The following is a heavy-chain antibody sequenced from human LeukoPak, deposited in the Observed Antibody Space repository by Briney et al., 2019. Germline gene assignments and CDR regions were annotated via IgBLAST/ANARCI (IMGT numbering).Heavy chain of an antibody. J-gene: IGHJ5*02. CDR2: INHSGST. V-gene: IGHV4-34*01. Sequence: SETLSLTCAVYGGSFSGYYWSWIRQPPGKGLEWIGEINHSGSTNYNSSLKSRVTISVDTSKNQFSLKLSSVTAADTAVYYCARDNPTSNYGVGTWGWFDPWGQGTLVTVSS. D-gene: IGHD4-11*01. CDR1: GGSFSGYY. CDR3: ARDNPTSNYGVGTWGWFDP.